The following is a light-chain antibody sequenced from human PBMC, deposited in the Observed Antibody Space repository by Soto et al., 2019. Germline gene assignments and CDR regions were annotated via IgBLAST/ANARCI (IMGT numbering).Light chain of an antibody. V-gene: IGKV3-20*01. CDR1: QSVSNNY. CDR3: QQSGGPPLVT. J-gene: IGKJ4*01. CDR2: GAS. Sequence: EIVLTQSPGTLSLSPEERATLSCRASQSVSNNYVAWYQQKPGQAPSLLIYGASSRATGIPDRFSGSGSGTDFTLTITRLEPEDSAVYYCQQSGGPPLVTFGGGTKVEIK.